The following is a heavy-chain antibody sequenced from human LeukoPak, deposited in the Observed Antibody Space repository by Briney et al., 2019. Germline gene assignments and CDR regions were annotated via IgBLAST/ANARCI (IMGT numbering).Heavy chain of an antibody. Sequence: SETLSLTCTVSGGSISSYYWSWIRQPAGKGLEWIGRIYTSGSTNYNPSLKSRVTMSVDTSKNQFSLKLSSVTAADTAVYYCARDATGYCSSTSCPGLYYYYYMDVWGKGTTVTVSS. CDR1: GGSISSYY. CDR3: ARDATGYCSSTSCPGLYYYYYMDV. CDR2: IYTSGST. J-gene: IGHJ6*03. D-gene: IGHD2-2*01. V-gene: IGHV4-4*07.